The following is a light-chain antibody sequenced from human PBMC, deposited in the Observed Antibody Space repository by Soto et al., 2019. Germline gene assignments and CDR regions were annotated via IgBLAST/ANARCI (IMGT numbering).Light chain of an antibody. V-gene: IGKV1-39*01. CDR3: QHAYTTPDMYS. Sequence: IEMNQSPSSLSASIGDRVTITCRASENIRNYLTWYQQRQGKAPKVLFFAASALESGVPSRFSGNGAGADFTLTISSLRPEDFGTYYCQHAYTTPDMYSFGQGTKLEIK. CDR2: AAS. CDR1: ENIRNY. J-gene: IGKJ2*03.